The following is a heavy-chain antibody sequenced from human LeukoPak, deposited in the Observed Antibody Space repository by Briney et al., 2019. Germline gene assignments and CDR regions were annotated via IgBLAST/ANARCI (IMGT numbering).Heavy chain of an antibody. CDR2: INTDGSNT. J-gene: IGHJ4*02. CDR1: GFTFSSYW. V-gene: IGHV3-74*01. D-gene: IGHD3-3*01. CDR3: ARDAAYYDFWSGYSDY. Sequence: PPGGSLRLSCAASGFTFSSYWMHWVRQAPGKGLVWVSRINTDGSNTNYADSVKGRFTISRDNAKNTLYLQMNSLRAEDTAVYYCARDAAYYDFWSGYSDYWGQGTLVTVSS.